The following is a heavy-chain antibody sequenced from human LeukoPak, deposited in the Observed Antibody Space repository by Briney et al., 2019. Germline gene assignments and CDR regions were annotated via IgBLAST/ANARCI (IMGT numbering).Heavy chain of an antibody. CDR2: IYYSGGT. V-gene: IGHV4-59*01. Sequence: SETLSLTCTVSGGSISSYYWSWIRQPPGKGLEWIGYIYYSGGTYYNPSLKSRVTISVDTSKNQFSLKLSSVTAADTAVYYCARWSSGYYDAFDIWGQGTMVTLSS. CDR1: GGSISSYY. CDR3: ARWSSGYYDAFDI. D-gene: IGHD3-22*01. J-gene: IGHJ3*02.